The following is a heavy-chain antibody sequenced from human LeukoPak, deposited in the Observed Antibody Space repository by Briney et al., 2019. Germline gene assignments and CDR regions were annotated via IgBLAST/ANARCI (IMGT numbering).Heavy chain of an antibody. Sequence: PGGSLRLSCAASGFTFSSYAMSWVRQAPGEWLGWGSAISGSGGSTYYADSVKGRFTISRDNSKNTLYLQMNSLRAEDTAVYYCAKEPFLEWLPPLFDYWGQGTLVTVSS. D-gene: IGHD3-3*01. CDR1: GFTFSSYA. V-gene: IGHV3-23*01. J-gene: IGHJ4*02. CDR3: AKEPFLEWLPPLFDY. CDR2: ISGSGGST.